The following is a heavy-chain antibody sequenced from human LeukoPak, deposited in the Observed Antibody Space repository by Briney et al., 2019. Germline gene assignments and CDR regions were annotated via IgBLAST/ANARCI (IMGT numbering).Heavy chain of an antibody. Sequence: SQSLSLTCTVSGRSISSGGYYWSWLRQPPGNGLEWFVYIYYSVSTYYNPSLKSRVTISVDTSKNQFSLKLSSVTAADTAVYYCARVGTVVRPFFDYWGQGTLVTVSP. CDR2: IYYSVST. J-gene: IGHJ4*02. CDR3: ARVGTVVRPFFDY. CDR1: GRSISSGGYY. V-gene: IGHV4-30-4*08. D-gene: IGHD4-23*01.